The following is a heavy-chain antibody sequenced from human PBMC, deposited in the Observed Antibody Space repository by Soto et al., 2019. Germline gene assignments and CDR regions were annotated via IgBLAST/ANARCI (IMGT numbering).Heavy chain of an antibody. V-gene: IGHV1-69*13. CDR3: ARHLYDYVWGSYRH. CDR1: GYIFKDYA. Sequence: SVKVSCKSSGYIFKDYAVTWLRQAPGQGLEWMGGIIPVFGTPDYSQKFRGRVTITADESTSTVYMELRSLTSEDTAVYYCARHLYDYVWGSYRHWGQGTLVTVSS. CDR2: IIPVFGTP. J-gene: IGHJ4*02. D-gene: IGHD3-16*02.